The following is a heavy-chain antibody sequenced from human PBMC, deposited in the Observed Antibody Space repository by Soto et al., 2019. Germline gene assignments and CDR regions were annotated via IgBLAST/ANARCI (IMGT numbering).Heavy chain of an antibody. CDR2: IYPGDSDT. D-gene: IGHD3-9*01. V-gene: IGHV5-51*01. CDR1: GYTFTDSW. J-gene: IGHJ6*02. CDR3: AISYDILTVDYYYGMDV. Sequence: GESLKISCKGSGYTFTDSWIGWVRQMPGKGLEWMGIIYPGDSDTRYSPSFQGQVTISADKSISTAYLQWSSLKASDTAMYYCAISYDILTVDYYYGMDVWGQGTTVTVS.